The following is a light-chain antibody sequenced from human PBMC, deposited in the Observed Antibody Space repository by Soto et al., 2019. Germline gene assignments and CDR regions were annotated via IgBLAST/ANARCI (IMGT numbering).Light chain of an antibody. CDR2: STS. J-gene: IGLJ3*02. Sequence: QAVVTQEPSLTVSPGGTVTLTCASSTGAVISSYFPNWFQQKPGQAPRALIYSTSHTHSWTPARFSGSRLGDKAALTVSGVQPEDEADYYCLLYYVGARVFGRGTKLTVL. V-gene: IGLV7-43*01. CDR1: TGAVISSYF. CDR3: LLYYVGARV.